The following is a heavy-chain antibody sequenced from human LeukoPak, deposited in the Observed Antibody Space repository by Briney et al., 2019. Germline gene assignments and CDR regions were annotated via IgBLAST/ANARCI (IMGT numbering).Heavy chain of an antibody. V-gene: IGHV3-23*01. CDR1: GFTFTNHA. Sequence: PGGSLRLSCAASGFTFTNHAMTWVRQAPGEGLEWVSAIGGDGRSTDYADSVKGRFTISRDNSKNTLYLQMNSLRAEDTALYYCARRVGGTPDYWGLGTLVTASS. D-gene: IGHD1-26*01. CDR3: ARRVGGTPDY. J-gene: IGHJ4*02. CDR2: IGGDGRST.